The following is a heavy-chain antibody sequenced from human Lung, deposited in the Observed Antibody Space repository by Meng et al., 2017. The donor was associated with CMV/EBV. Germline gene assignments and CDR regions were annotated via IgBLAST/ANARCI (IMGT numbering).Heavy chain of an antibody. J-gene: IGHJ4*02. CDR1: GDSVSSNSVA. CDR3: ARGYSHRFDY. Sequence: SETXSLTCAISGDSVSSNSVAWNWIRQSPSRGLEWLGRTYYRSKWYNDYAVFVKSRITINPDTSKNQFSLQLKSVTPEDTAVYYCARGYSHRFDYWGQGPLVTVSS. V-gene: IGHV6-1*01. CDR2: TYYRSKWYN. D-gene: IGHD1-1*01.